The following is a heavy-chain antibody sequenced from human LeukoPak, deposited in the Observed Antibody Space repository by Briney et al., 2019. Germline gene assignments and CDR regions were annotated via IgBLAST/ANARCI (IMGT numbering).Heavy chain of an antibody. CDR2: IFDSGST. V-gene: IGHV4-59*12. CDR3: ARGGDAHKGGNY. Sequence: PSETLSLTCTVSGGSISSYYWSWIRQPPGKGLEWIGYIFDSGSTNYNPSLKSRVTISVDTSKNQLSLKLSSVTAADTAVYFCARGGDAHKGGNYWGQGTLVTVSS. J-gene: IGHJ4*02. D-gene: IGHD5-24*01. CDR1: GGSISSYY.